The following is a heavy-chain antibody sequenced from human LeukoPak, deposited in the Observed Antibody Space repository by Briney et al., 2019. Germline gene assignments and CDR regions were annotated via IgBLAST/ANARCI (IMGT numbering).Heavy chain of an antibody. CDR3: ARRLRGYCSGGSCYDDALDI. D-gene: IGHD2-15*01. CDR1: GYSFTSYW. J-gene: IGHJ3*02. Sequence: GESLKISCKGSGYSFTSYWIGWVRQMPGKGLEWMGIIYPGDSDTRYSPSFQGQVTISADKSISTAYLQWSSLKASDTAMYYCARRLRGYCSGGSCYDDALDIWGQGTMVTVSS. V-gene: IGHV5-51*01. CDR2: IYPGDSDT.